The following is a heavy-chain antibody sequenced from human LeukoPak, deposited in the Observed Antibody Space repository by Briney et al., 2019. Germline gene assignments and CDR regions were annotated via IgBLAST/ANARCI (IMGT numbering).Heavy chain of an antibody. CDR1: GGSISSSIYY. J-gene: IGHJ4*02. CDR2: IYYSGIT. CDR3: ARSVRQVVSILDY. Sequence: PSETLSLTCAVSGGSISSSIYYWGWIRQPPGKGLEWIGSIYYSGITYYNPSLKSRVTISVDTSKNQFSLKLSSVAAADTAVYYCARSVRQVVSILDYWGQGTLVTVYS. V-gene: IGHV4-39*01. D-gene: IGHD3-3*01.